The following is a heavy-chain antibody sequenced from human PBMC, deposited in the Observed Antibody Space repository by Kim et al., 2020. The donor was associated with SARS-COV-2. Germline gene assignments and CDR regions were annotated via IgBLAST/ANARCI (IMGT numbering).Heavy chain of an antibody. CDR3: ANFES. CDR2: K. Sequence: KYNADCEKDRFIISGDNSKNMLYLQMSSLRVEDTAVYYCANFESWGQGTLVTVSS. J-gene: IGHJ4*02. V-gene: IGHV3-33*06.